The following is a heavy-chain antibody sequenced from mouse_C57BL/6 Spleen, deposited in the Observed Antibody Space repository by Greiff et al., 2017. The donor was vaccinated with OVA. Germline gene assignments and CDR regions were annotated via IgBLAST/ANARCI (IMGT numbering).Heavy chain of an antibody. Sequence: EVKLMESGGDLVKPGGSLKLSCAASGFTFSSYGMSWVRQTPDKRLEWVATISSGGSYTYYPDSVQGRFTISRDNAKNTLYLQMSSLKSEDTAMYYCARQNEGMDYWGQGTSVTVSS. V-gene: IGHV5-6*01. CDR3: ARQNEGMDY. J-gene: IGHJ4*01. CDR1: GFTFSSYG. CDR2: ISSGGSYT.